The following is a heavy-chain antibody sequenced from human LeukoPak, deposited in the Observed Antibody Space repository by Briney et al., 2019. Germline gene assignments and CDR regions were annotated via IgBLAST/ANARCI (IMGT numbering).Heavy chain of an antibody. J-gene: IGHJ5*02. Sequence: GASVKVSCKASGGTFSSYAISWVRQAPGQGLEWMGGIIPIFGTANYAQKLQGRVTMTTDTSTSTAYMELRSLRSEDTAVYYCARDRVVGLIAAAGRGRFDPWGQGTLVTVSS. CDR1: GGTFSSYA. D-gene: IGHD6-13*01. V-gene: IGHV1-69*05. CDR2: IIPIFGTA. CDR3: ARDRVVGLIAAAGRGRFDP.